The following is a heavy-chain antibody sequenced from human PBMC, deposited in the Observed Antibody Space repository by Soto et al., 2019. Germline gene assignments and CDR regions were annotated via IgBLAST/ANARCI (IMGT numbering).Heavy chain of an antibody. V-gene: IGHV3-23*01. CDR3: AKGQMVVVPAAMPGGFDP. J-gene: IGHJ5*02. D-gene: IGHD2-2*01. CDR1: GFTFSSYG. CDR2: ISGSGGST. Sequence: GGSLRLSCAASGFTFSSYGMSWVRQAPGEGLEWVSAISGSGGSTYYADSVKGRFTISRDNSKNTLYLQMNSLRAEDTAVYYCAKGQMVVVPAAMPGGFDPWGQGTLVTVSS.